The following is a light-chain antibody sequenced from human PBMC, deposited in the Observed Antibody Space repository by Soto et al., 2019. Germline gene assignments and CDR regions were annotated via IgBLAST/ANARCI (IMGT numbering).Light chain of an antibody. CDR2: SNN. Sequence: QSVLTQPPSASGPPGQRVTISCYGSSSNIGSNTVNWYHQLPGTAPKILIYSNNQRPSGVPDRFSGSKSGTSASLSISGLQSEDEADYYCAAWDDSLNGWVFGGVTKLTVL. CDR1: SSNIGSNT. CDR3: AAWDDSLNGWV. V-gene: IGLV1-44*01. J-gene: IGLJ3*02.